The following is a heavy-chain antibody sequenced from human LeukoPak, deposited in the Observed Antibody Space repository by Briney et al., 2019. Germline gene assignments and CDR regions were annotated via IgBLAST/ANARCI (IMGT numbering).Heavy chain of an antibody. Sequence: GRSLRLSCAASGFTFSSYGIHWVRQAPGKGLEWVAVISYDGSNKYYADSVKGRFTISRDNSKNTLDLQINGLRAEDTAVYYCAKDVRWQLLPYYYFDYWGQGTLVTVSS. CDR1: GFTFSSYG. CDR2: ISYDGSNK. D-gene: IGHD2-15*01. V-gene: IGHV3-30*18. J-gene: IGHJ4*02. CDR3: AKDVRWQLLPYYYFDY.